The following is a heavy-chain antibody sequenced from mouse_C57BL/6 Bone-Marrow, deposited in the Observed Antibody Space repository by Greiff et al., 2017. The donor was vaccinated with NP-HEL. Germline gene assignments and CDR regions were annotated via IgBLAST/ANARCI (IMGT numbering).Heavy chain of an antibody. D-gene: IGHD2-2*01. CDR2: IHPNSGST. CDR1: GYTFTSYW. V-gene: IGHV1-64*01. Sequence: QVQLQQPGAELVKPGASVKLSCKASGYTFTSYWMHWVKQRPGQGLEWIGMIHPNSGSTNYNEKFKSKATLTVDKSSSTAYMQLSSLTSEDSAVYYCARGGYGGAWFAYWGKGTLVTVSA. CDR3: ARGGYGGAWFAY. J-gene: IGHJ3*01.